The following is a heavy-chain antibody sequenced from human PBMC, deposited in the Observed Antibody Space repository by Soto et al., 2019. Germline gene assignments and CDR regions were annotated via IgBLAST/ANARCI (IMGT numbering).Heavy chain of an antibody. Sequence: ASVKVSCKASGYTFTSYAMHWLRQAPGQRLGWMGWINAGNGNTKYSQKFQGRVTITRDTSASTAYMELSSLRSEDTAVYYCAREERYCSSTSCSIAFVYWGQGTLVTVSS. J-gene: IGHJ4*02. V-gene: IGHV1-3*01. D-gene: IGHD2-2*01. CDR1: GYTFTSYA. CDR2: INAGNGNT. CDR3: AREERYCSSTSCSIAFVY.